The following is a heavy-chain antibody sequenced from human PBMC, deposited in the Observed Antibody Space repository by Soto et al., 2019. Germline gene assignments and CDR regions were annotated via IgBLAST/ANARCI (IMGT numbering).Heavy chain of an antibody. CDR1: GYTFTGYY. CDR2: INPNSGGT. CDR3: ARGLGYYYYYYGMDV. V-gene: IGHV1-2*02. J-gene: IGHJ6*02. Sequence: QVQLVQSGAEVKKPGASVKVSCKASGYTFTGYYMHWVRQAPGQGLEWMGWINPNSGGTNYAQKFQGRVTITRDTSISTAYMELSRLRSDDTAVYYCARGLGYYYYYYGMDVWGQGTTVTVSS.